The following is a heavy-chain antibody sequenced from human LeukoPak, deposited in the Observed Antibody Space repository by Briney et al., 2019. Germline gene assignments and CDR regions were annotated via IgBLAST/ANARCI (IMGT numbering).Heavy chain of an antibody. V-gene: IGHV3-66*02. Sequence: PGGSVRLSCAASGFTVSSSYMSWVRQAPGRGLEWVSVIYSGGSTYYADSVKGRFTISRENSKNTLSLQMNSLRTDDTAVYYCAALSSGTYYSALGICGQGGMVTVSS. CDR1: GFTVSSSY. J-gene: IGHJ3*02. D-gene: IGHD1-26*01. CDR2: IYSGGST. CDR3: AALSSGTYYSALGI.